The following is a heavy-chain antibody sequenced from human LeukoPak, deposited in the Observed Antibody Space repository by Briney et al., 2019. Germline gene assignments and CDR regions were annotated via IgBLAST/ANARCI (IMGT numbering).Heavy chain of an antibody. CDR1: GGSISGSSYY. J-gene: IGHJ5*02. CDR3: ARLGGTGFDP. Sequence: SETLSLTCTVSGGSISGSSYYWGWIRQPPGKGLEWIGSIYYSGSTYYNPSLKSRVTISVDTSKNQFSLKLSSVTAADTAVYYCARLGGTGFDPWGQGTLVTVSS. CDR2: IYYSGST. V-gene: IGHV4-39*01. D-gene: IGHD3-16*01.